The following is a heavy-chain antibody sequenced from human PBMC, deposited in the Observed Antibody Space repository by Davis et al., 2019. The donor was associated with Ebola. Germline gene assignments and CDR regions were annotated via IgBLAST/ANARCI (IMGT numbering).Heavy chain of an antibody. CDR1: GFTFSSYW. CDR2: IKQDGSDK. D-gene: IGHD3-9*01. CDR3: ARRLRDWSFFDY. J-gene: IGHJ4*02. V-gene: IGHV3-7*01. Sequence: GESLKISCAASGFTFSSYWMSWVRQAPGKGLEWVANIKQDGSDKFYVDSVRGRFTISKDNAKNSLYLQMNSLRAEDTAVYYCARRLRDWSFFDYWGQGNLVTVSS.